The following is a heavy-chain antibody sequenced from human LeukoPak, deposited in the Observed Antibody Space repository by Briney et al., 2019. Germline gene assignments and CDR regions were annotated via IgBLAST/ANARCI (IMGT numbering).Heavy chain of an antibody. CDR2: INHSGST. CDR1: GGSFSGYY. Sequence: KPSETLSLTCAVYGGSFSGYYWSWIRQPPGKGLEWIGEINHSGSTNYNPSLKSRVTMSVDTSKNQFSLKLSSVTAADTAVYYCSRESTVIWFDPWGQGTLVTVSS. CDR3: SRESTVIWFDP. D-gene: IGHD4-11*01. J-gene: IGHJ5*02. V-gene: IGHV4-34*01.